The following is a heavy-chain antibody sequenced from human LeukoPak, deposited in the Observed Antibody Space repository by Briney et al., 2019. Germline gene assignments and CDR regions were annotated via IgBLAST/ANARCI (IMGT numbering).Heavy chain of an antibody. D-gene: IGHD5-18*01. CDR3: ARRDTAMVRGGAFDI. CDR2: INPSGGST. J-gene: IGHJ3*02. CDR1: GYTFTSYH. Sequence: ASVKVSCKASGYTFTSYHMHWVRHAPGQGPEWMGIINPSGGSTSYAQKFQGRVTMTRDTSTSTVYMELSSLRSEDTAVYYCARRDTAMVRGGAFDIWGQGTMVTVSS. V-gene: IGHV1-46*01.